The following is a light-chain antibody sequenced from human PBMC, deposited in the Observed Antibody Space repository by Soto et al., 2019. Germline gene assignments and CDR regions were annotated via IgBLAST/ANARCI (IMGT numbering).Light chain of an antibody. Sequence: QSVLTQPPSASGTPGQRVTLSCSGSSSNIGSNTVNWYQQLPGTAPKLLIYSNNQRPSGVPDRLSGSKSGTSASLAISGPQAEDEADYYCAAWDGSLNGWVFGGGTKLTVL. CDR3: AAWDGSLNGWV. J-gene: IGLJ3*02. CDR1: SSNIGSNT. V-gene: IGLV1-44*01. CDR2: SNN.